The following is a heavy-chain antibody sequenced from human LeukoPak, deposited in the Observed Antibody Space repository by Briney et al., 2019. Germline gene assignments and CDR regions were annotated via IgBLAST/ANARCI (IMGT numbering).Heavy chain of an antibody. V-gene: IGHV3-73*01. D-gene: IGHD1-26*01. CDR2: IDKKDKGNAVAT. CDR1: GFTFSGSA. Sequence: PGGSLKLSCAASGFTFSGSAIHWVRQSSGKGLEWVGQIDKKDKGNAVATAYDASVKGRFTISRDASINPAYLQMKSLKPEDTALYYCTRDSGTYNWFDPWGQGNLVTVSS. J-gene: IGHJ5*02. CDR3: TRDSGTYNWFDP.